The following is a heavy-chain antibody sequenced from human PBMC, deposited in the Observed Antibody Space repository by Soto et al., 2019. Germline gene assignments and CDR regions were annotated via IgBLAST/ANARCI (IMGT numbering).Heavy chain of an antibody. V-gene: IGHV1-46*01. J-gene: IGHJ6*02. CDR2: INPSGGST. Sequence: ASVKVSCKASGYTFTSYYMHWVRQAPGQGLEWMGIINPSGGSTSCAQKFQGRVTMTRDTSTSTVYMELSSLRSEDTAVYYCARDSLYNSSWYVHYYYGMDVWGQGTTVTVSS. D-gene: IGHD6-13*01. CDR1: GYTFTSYY. CDR3: ARDSLYNSSWYVHYYYGMDV.